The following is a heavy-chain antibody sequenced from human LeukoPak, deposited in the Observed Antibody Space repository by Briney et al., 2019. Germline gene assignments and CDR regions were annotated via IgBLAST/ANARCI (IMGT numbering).Heavy chain of an antibody. D-gene: IGHD6-19*01. CDR1: GFTFSSYA. CDR3: AKITVAGAGGLDY. J-gene: IGHJ4*02. Sequence: PGGSLRLSCAASGFTFSSYAMSWVRQAPGKGLEWVSGISNSGGSTYYVDSVKGRFTISRDNSKNTLYLQMNSLRAEDTAVYYCAKITVAGAGGLDYWGQGTLVTVSS. V-gene: IGHV3-23*01. CDR2: ISNSGGST.